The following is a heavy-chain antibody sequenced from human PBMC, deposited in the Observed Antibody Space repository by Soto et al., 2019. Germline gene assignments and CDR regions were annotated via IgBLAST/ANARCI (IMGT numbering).Heavy chain of an antibody. V-gene: IGHV3-23*01. CDR3: AKGRGYIYGFEAFDI. J-gene: IGHJ3*02. Sequence: GGSLRLSCAASGFTFSSYAMSWVRQAPGKGLEWVSDISGSGGSTYYADSVKGRFTISRDNSKNTLYLQMNSLRAEDTAVYYCAKGRGYIYGFEAFDIWGQGTMVTVSS. CDR2: ISGSGGST. D-gene: IGHD5-18*01. CDR1: GFTFSSYA.